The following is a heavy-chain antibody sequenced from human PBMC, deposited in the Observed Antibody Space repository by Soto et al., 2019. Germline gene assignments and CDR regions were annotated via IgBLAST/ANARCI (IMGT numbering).Heavy chain of an antibody. J-gene: IGHJ4*02. V-gene: IGHV3-53*01. CDR2: IYSGGST. CDR3: AREGINNYNEYYFDS. D-gene: IGHD4-4*01. Sequence: HPGGSLRLSCAASGFTVSSNYMSWVRQAPGKGLEWVSVIYSGGSTYYADSVKGRFTISRDNAKTSLYLQMNSLRAEDTAVYYCAREGINNYNEYYFDSWGQGTVVTVSS. CDR1: GFTVSSNY.